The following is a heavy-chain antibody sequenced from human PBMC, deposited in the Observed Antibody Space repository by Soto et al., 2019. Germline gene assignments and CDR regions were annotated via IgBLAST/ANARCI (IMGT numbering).Heavy chain of an antibody. V-gene: IGHV3-23*01. CDR3: AKDKWLEYFQH. CDR2: ISGSGGST. J-gene: IGHJ1*01. Sequence: GGSLRLSCAASGFTFSSYAMSWVHQAPGKGLEWVSAISGSGGSTYYADSVKGRFTISRDNSKNTLYLQMNSLRAEDTAVYYCAKDKWLEYFQHWGQGTLVTVSS. D-gene: IGHD6-19*01. CDR1: GFTFSSYA.